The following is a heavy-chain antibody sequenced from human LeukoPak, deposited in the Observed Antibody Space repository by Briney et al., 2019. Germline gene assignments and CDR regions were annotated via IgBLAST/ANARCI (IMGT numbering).Heavy chain of an antibody. CDR2: IKQDGSEK. CDR1: GFTFSSYW. Sequence: GGSLRLSCAASGFTFSSYWMSWVRQAPGKGLEWVANIKQDGSEKYYVDSVKGRFTISRDNAKNSLYLQMNSLRAEDTAVYYCAREYQLPLYYFDYWGQGTLVTVSS. CDR3: AREYQLPLYYFDY. J-gene: IGHJ4*02. D-gene: IGHD2-2*01. V-gene: IGHV3-7*01.